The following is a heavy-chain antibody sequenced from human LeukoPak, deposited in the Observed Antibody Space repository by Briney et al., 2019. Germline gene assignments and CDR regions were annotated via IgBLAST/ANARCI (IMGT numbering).Heavy chain of an antibody. V-gene: IGHV3-33*06. J-gene: IGHJ4*02. CDR2: IWYDGSNK. CDR3: AKDLAAAGIFDY. D-gene: IGHD6-13*01. CDR1: GLTFSSYG. Sequence: GGSLRLSCAASGLTFSSYGMHWVRQAPGKGLEWVAVIWYDGSNKYYADSVKGRFTISRDNSKNTLYLQMNSLRAEDTAVYYCAKDLAAAGIFDYWGQGTLVTVSS.